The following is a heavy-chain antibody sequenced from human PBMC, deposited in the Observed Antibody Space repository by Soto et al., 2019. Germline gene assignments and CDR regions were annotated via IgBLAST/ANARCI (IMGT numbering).Heavy chain of an antibody. V-gene: IGHV3-23*01. Sequence: EVQLLESGGGLVQPGGSVRLSCAASGFTFSNYAMSWVRQAPGKGLEWVSGLTGSGGATYYADSVKGRLTISRDNSNNTLYLQMNSLRAEDTAVYYCAKEGSVTAALDYWGQGILVTVSS. J-gene: IGHJ4*02. CDR2: LTGSGGAT. D-gene: IGHD6-13*01. CDR3: AKEGSVTAALDY. CDR1: GFTFSNYA.